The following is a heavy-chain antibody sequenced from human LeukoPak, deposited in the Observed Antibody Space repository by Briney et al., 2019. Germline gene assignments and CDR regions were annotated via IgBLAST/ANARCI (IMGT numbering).Heavy chain of an antibody. Sequence: PSATLSLTCTVSGGSISSGDYYWSWIRQPPGKGLEWIGYIYYSGSTYYNPSLKSRVTISVDTSKNQFSLKLSSVTAADTAVYYCAREPDSGSGSYPDYWGQGTLVTVSS. J-gene: IGHJ4*02. CDR2: IYYSGST. V-gene: IGHV4-30-4*08. D-gene: IGHD3-10*01. CDR3: AREPDSGSGSYPDY. CDR1: GGSISSGDYY.